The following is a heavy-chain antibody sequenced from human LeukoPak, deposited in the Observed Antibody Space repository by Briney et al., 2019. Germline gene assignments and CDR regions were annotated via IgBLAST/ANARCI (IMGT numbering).Heavy chain of an antibody. J-gene: IGHJ6*03. CDR1: GGSFSGYY. V-gene: IGHV4-34*01. CDR3: ARDHPLNYYDSSGYYGGYYYYYMDV. D-gene: IGHD3-22*01. CDR2: INHSGST. Sequence: SETLSLTCAVYGGSFSGYYWSWIRQPPGKGLEWIGEINHSGSTNYNPSLKSRVTMSVDTSKNQFSLKLSSVTAADTAVYYCARDHPLNYYDSSGYYGGYYYYYMDVWGKGTTVTVSS.